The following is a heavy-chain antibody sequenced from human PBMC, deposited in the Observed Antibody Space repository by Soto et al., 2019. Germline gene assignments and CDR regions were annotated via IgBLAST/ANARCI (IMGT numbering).Heavy chain of an antibody. CDR1: GFTFSSYS. V-gene: IGHV3-21*01. CDR3: ARKGAIGTTFVPWFDP. J-gene: IGHJ5*02. CDR2: ISSSSTYI. D-gene: IGHD1-7*01. Sequence: GGSLRLSCGASGFTFSSYSMNWVRQAPGKGLEWVSSISSSSTYIYYADSVKGRFTISRDNAKNSLYLHMSSLRVEDTAVYYCARKGAIGTTFVPWFDPWGQGTLVPVYS.